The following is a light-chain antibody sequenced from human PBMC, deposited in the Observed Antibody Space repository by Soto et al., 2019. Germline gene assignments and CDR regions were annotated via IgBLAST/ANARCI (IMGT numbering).Light chain of an antibody. CDR1: QSVPSN. J-gene: IGKJ1*01. V-gene: IGKV3-15*01. Sequence: EIVMTQSPATLSVSPGERATLSCRASQSVPSNLAWYQQKPGQAPRLLISGASTRATGIPARFSGSGSVTGFTLNISSLQSEDFAVYYCQQYHHWPWTFGQGTKVDI. CDR2: GAS. CDR3: QQYHHWPWT.